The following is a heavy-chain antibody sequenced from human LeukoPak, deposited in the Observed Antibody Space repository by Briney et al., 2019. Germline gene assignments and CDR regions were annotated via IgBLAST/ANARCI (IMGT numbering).Heavy chain of an antibody. CDR3: ARDRGDGYTWGH. CDR1: GYTFINYG. J-gene: IGHJ4*02. Sequence: ASVKVSCKASGYTFINYGISWVRQAPGQGLEWMGWISAYNGNTNYAQKFQGRVTMTTDTSTSTAYMELRSLKSDDTAVSYCARDRGDGYTWGHWGQGTLVTVSS. V-gene: IGHV1-18*01. CDR2: ISAYNGNT. D-gene: IGHD5-24*01.